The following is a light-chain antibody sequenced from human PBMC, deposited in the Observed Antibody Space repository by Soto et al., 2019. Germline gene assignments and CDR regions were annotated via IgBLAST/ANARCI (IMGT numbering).Light chain of an antibody. CDR2: LNSDGSH. CDR1: SGHSSYA. Sequence: QPVLTQSPSASASLGASVKLTCTLSSGHSSYAIAWHQQQPEKGPRYLMKLNSDGSHSKGDGIPDGFSGSSSGAERYLTISSLQSEVEADYYCQTWVSGIEVFGGGTKLTVL. J-gene: IGLJ2*01. CDR3: QTWVSGIEV. V-gene: IGLV4-69*01.